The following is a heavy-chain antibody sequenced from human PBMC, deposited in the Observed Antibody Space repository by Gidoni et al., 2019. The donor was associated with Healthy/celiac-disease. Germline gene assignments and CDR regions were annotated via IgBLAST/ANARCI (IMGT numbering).Heavy chain of an antibody. CDR1: GFTFSRYG. CDR3: ARDEEIQLWSYYFDY. Sequence: QVQLVASGGGVVQPGRSLRLSCPASGFTFSRYGMTWCRQAPGKGLEWVAVISYDGSNKYYADSVKGRFTISRDNSKNTLYLQMNSLRAEDTAVYYCARDEEIQLWSYYFDYWGQGTLVTVSS. V-gene: IGHV3-30-3*01. D-gene: IGHD5-18*01. CDR2: ISYDGSNK. J-gene: IGHJ4*02.